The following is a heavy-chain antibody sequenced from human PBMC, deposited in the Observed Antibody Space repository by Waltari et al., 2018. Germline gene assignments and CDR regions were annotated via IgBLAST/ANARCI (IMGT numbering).Heavy chain of an antibody. CDR1: GGTFSSYA. J-gene: IGHJ6*02. V-gene: IGHV1-69*05. CDR3: ARSIAARAPQRYYGMDV. CDR2: ISPIFGTA. Sequence: QVQLVQSGAEVKKPGSSVKVSCKASGGTFSSYAISWVRQAPGQGLEWMGGISPIFGTANYAQKFQGRVTITTDESTSTAYMELSSLRSEDTAVYYCARSIAARAPQRYYGMDVWGQGTTVTVSS. D-gene: IGHD6-6*01.